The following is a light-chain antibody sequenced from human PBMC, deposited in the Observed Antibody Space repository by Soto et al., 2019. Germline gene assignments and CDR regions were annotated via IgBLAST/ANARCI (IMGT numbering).Light chain of an antibody. CDR2: GAS. Sequence: EIVLMQSPGTLSLSPGEGATLSGRASQTLRRTYIAWYQQKPGQAPRVLIYGASRRATGIPDRFSGSGSGTDFSLTISRLEPEDFAVYYCHQYSIWRTFGQGTKVDIK. CDR1: QTLRRTY. J-gene: IGKJ1*01. V-gene: IGKV3-20*01. CDR3: HQYSIWRT.